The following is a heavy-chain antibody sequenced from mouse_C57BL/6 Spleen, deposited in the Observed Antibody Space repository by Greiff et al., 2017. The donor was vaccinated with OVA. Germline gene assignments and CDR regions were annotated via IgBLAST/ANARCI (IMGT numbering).Heavy chain of an antibody. J-gene: IGHJ4*01. V-gene: IGHV1-50*01. CDR1: GYTFTSYW. CDR3: ANRGESTAAMDY. CDR2: IDPSDSYT. D-gene: IGHD1-2*01. Sequence: QVQLQQPGAELVKPGASVKLSCKASGYTFTSYWMQWVKQRPGQGLEWIGEIDPSDSYTNYNQKFKGQATLTVDTSSSTAYMHLSSLTSEDSAVYYGANRGESTAAMDYWGQGTSVTVSS.